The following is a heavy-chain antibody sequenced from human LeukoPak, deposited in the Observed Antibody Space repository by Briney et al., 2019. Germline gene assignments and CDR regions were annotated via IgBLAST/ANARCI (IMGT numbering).Heavy chain of an antibody. Sequence: SVKVSCKASGGTFSSYAISWVRQAPGQGLEWMGGIIPIFGTANYAQKFQGRVTITADKSTSTAYMELSSLRSEDTAVYYCATERWLQLSGIFDPWGQGTLVTVSS. CDR1: GGTFSSYA. CDR3: ATERWLQLSGIFDP. CDR2: IIPIFGTA. V-gene: IGHV1-69*06. D-gene: IGHD5-24*01. J-gene: IGHJ5*02.